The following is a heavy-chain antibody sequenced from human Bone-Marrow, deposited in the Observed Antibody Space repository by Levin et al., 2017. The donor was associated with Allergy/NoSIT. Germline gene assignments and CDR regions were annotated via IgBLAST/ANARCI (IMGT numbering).Heavy chain of an antibody. D-gene: IGHD1-14*01. CDR2: LNPKSGGA. V-gene: IGHV1-2*02. Sequence: GESLKISCKASGYTFTDYYIHWVRRAPGQGLEWMGWLNPKSGGANYAQNFQGRVTMTRDSSISTAYLHLSRLTSGDAAVYYCARVVPVPYHIESKIDYWGQGTLVSVSS. CDR3: ARVVPVPYHIESKIDY. CDR1: GYTFTDYY. J-gene: IGHJ4*02.